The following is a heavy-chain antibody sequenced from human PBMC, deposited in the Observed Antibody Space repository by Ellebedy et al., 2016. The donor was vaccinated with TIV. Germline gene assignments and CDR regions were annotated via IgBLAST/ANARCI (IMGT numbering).Heavy chain of an antibody. Sequence: QTLSLTCAISGDSVSRNSAAWNWIRQSPSRGLEWLGRTYYRSKWYNDYAVSVKSRITINPDTSKNQFSLQLNSVTPEDTAVYYCARDPQRLYYYGSGIVDAFDIWGQGTMVTVSS. CDR3: ARDPQRLYYYGSGIVDAFDI. CDR2: TYYRSKWYN. J-gene: IGHJ3*02. D-gene: IGHD3-10*01. CDR1: GDSVSRNSAA. V-gene: IGHV6-1*01.